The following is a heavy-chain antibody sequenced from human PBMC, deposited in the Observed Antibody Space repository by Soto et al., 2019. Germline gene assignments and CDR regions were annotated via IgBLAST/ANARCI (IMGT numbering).Heavy chain of an antibody. V-gene: IGHV3-30-3*01. J-gene: IGHJ5*02. CDR3: ARDRITMVRGANNWFDP. CDR1: GFTLSSYA. D-gene: IGHD3-10*01. CDR2: ISYDGSNK. Sequence: PGGSLRLSCAASGFTLSSYAMHWVRQAPGKGLEWVAVISYDGSNKYYADSVKGRFTISRDNSKNTLYLQMNSLRAEDTAVYYCARDRITMVRGANNWFDPWGQGTLVTVSS.